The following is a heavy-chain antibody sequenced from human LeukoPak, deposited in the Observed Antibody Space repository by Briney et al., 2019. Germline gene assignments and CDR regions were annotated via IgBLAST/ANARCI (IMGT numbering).Heavy chain of an antibody. D-gene: IGHD6-13*01. CDR2: ISSSGSTI. Sequence: LSLTCAVYGGSFSGYYWSWIRQPPGKGLEWVSYISSSGSTIHYADSVKGRFTISRDNAKNSLSLQMNSLRAEDTAVYYCARAIAAAARWFDPWGQGTLVTVSS. V-gene: IGHV3-11*04. J-gene: IGHJ5*02. CDR1: GGSFSGYY. CDR3: ARAIAAAARWFDP.